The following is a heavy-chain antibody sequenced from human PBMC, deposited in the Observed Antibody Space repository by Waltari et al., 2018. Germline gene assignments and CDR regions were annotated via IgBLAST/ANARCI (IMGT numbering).Heavy chain of an antibody. J-gene: IGHJ4*02. CDR3: ARGRHYYDSSGSADY. D-gene: IGHD3-22*01. V-gene: IGHV4-34*01. CDR2: INYIGST. Sequence: QVQLQQWGAGLLKPSETLSLTCAVYGGSFSGYYWSWIRQPPGKGLEWIGEINYIGSTNYNPSRKSRVTISVDTSKNQFSLKLSSVTAADTAVYYCARGRHYYDSSGSADYWGQGTLVTVSS. CDR1: GGSFSGYY.